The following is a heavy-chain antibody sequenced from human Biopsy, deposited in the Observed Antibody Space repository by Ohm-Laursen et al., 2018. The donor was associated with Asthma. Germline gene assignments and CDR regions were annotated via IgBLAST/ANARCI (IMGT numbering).Heavy chain of an antibody. D-gene: IGHD3-10*01. Sequence: SVKASCKTSGYTFNSAGITWVRQAPGQGLEWMGWISVYNGNTKVAQKLQDRVPMITDTSTSTSYMELRSLRSDDTAVYFCARAVDYSHYYGIDVWGQGTTVTVS. CDR1: GYTFNSAG. CDR3: ARAVDYSHYYGIDV. CDR2: ISVYNGNT. J-gene: IGHJ6*02. V-gene: IGHV1-18*01.